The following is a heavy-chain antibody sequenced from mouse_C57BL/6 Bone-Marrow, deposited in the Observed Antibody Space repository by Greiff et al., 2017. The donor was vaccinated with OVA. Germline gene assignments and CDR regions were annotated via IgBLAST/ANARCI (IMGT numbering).Heavy chain of an antibody. J-gene: IGHJ2*01. CDR2: IDPSDSYT. D-gene: IGHD2-3*01. Sequence: QVHVKQPGAELVKPGASVKLSCKASGYTFTSYWMQWVKQRPGQGLEWIGEIDPSDSYTNYNQKFKGKATLTVDTSSSTAYMQLSSLTSEDSAVYYCARSYGGYYDYFDYWGQGTTLTVSS. CDR1: GYTFTSYW. V-gene: IGHV1-50*01. CDR3: ARSYGGYYDYFDY.